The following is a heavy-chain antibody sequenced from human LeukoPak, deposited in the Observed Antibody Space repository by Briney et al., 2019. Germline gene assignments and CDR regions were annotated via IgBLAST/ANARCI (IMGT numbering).Heavy chain of an antibody. J-gene: IGHJ5*01. CDR1: GTSISSYY. CDR3: ARARGLLRSIDS. D-gene: IGHD4-17*01. CDR2: IYNSGST. V-gene: IGHV4-59*01. Sequence: SETLSLTCTVSGTSISSYYWSWIRQPPGKGLEWIGYIYNSGSTNHNPSLKSRVTISVDTSKNQFSLKLNSVTAADTAVYYCARARGLLRSIDSWGQGTLVTVSS.